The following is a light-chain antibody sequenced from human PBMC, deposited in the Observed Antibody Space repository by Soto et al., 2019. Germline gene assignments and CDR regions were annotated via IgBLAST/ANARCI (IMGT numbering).Light chain of an antibody. CDR1: QTLLDPYDGLTS. V-gene: IGKV2-40*01. CDR2: SLS. J-gene: IGKJ2*01. Sequence: ILMTQTPLSLSVTTGEPASISCKSSQTLLDPYDGLTSLDWCLHKPGQSPQLLIYSLSYRAPGVPDRFSGSGSGTNFTLSISRVAAEDGGVYYCMPRAECHTFGQGTKLEI. CDR3: MPRAECHT.